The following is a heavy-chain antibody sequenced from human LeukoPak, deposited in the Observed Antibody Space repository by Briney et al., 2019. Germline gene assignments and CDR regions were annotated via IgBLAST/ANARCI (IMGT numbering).Heavy chain of an antibody. Sequence: QPGGSLRLSCATSGFTFSSYAMSWVRQAPGKGLEWVSAISGSGGSTYYADSVKGRFTISRDNSKNTLYLQMNSLRAEDTAVYYCAKDGGLAAAGTWGYWGQGTLVTVSS. V-gene: IGHV3-23*01. CDR3: AKDGGLAAAGTWGY. CDR2: ISGSGGST. CDR1: GFTFSSYA. D-gene: IGHD6-13*01. J-gene: IGHJ4*02.